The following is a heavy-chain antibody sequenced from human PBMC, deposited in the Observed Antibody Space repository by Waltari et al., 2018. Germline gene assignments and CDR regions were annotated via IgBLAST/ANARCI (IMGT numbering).Heavy chain of an antibody. CDR2: IWYDGTNQ. Sequence: QVQLVESGGGVVQPGTSLRLSCEASGFSFHLYGMPWVRQAPGRGLDGISLIWYDGTNQYYGDSVKGRFAISRDNSKNTLYFEMASLRINDTAVYYCAREGAETKEGVGGGMDVWGQGTTVIVSS. CDR1: GFSFHLYG. J-gene: IGHJ6*02. CDR3: AREGAETKEGVGGGMDV. V-gene: IGHV3-33*01. D-gene: IGHD3-3*01.